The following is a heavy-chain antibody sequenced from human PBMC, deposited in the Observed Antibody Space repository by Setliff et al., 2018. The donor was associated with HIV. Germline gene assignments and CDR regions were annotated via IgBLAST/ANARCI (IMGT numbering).Heavy chain of an antibody. CDR2: INPSGDTT. CDR3: ARDLHTFMINSYHYYMDV. V-gene: IGHV1-46*01. CDR1: QYSFTNYY. D-gene: IGHD3-16*01. J-gene: IGHJ6*03. Sequence: ASVKVSCKVSQYSFTNYYMHWVRQAPGQGLEWMGIINPSGDTTIYAQKFQGKVTMTRDTSTSTVYMELSSLRSEDTAVYYCARDLHTFMINSYHYYMDVWGKGTTVTVSS.